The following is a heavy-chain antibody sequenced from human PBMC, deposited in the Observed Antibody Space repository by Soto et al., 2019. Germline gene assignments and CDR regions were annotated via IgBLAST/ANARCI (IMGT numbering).Heavy chain of an antibody. CDR2: ISGSGVST. CDR3: ALKGPARAFDY. V-gene: IGHV3-23*01. Sequence: EVQLLESGGGLVQPGGSLRVSCAASGFTLSSYAMSWVRQAPGKGLEWVSAISGSGVSTYYTDSVKGRFTISRDISKNTLYLQMNSLRAEDTAVYFCALKGPARAFDYWGQGTLVTVSP. CDR1: GFTLSSYA. D-gene: IGHD6-6*01. J-gene: IGHJ4*02.